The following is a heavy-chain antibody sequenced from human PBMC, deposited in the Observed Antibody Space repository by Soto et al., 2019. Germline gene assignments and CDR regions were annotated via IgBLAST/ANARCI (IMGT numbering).Heavy chain of an antibody. V-gene: IGHV1-8*01. CDR1: GYTFTSFN. D-gene: IGHD6-19*01. J-gene: IGHJ5*02. CDR3: ARALGIAVTGLDL. CDR2: MNPANGYA. Sequence: QEQLVQSGAEGKRPGASVKVSCRASGYTFTSFNINWVRQAAGQGPEWIGWMNPANGYAAFAREFQGRVTMTRDTATDTAYMEVGGLSSGDTAIYYCARALGIAVTGLDLWGPGTLVSVSS.